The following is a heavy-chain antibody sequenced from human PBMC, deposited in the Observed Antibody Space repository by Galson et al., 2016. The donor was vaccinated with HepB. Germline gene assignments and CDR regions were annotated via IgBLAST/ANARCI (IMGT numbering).Heavy chain of an antibody. D-gene: IGHD2-2*03. CDR1: GYSFTSHP. J-gene: IGHJ4*02. CDR3: ARASLAWQLDIDY. Sequence: SVKVSCKASGYSFTSHPLSWVRQAPGQGLEWMGWISTYNGDTHYAQKLQGRVTMTTDTSTSTAYMELRSLRSDDTAVYYCARASLAWQLDIDYWGQGTLVTVSS. V-gene: IGHV1-18*01. CDR2: ISTYNGDT.